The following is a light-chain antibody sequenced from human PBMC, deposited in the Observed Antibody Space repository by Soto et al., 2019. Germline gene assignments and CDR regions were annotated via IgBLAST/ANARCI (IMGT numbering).Light chain of an antibody. V-gene: IGLV1-44*01. CDR1: SSNIGSNV. J-gene: IGLJ1*01. Sequence: QSALTQPPSASGTPGQRVIISCSGSSSNIGSNVVNWYQQLPGTAPRLLIYRDDQRPSGVTDRFSGSRSGTTASLAISGLQSEDEAHYYCSEWDGSLNGDVFGTGTKVTVL. CDR3: SEWDGSLNGDV. CDR2: RDD.